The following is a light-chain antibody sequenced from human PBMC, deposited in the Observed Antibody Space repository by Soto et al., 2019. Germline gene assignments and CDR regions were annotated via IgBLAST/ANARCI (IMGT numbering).Light chain of an antibody. CDR3: QQSYSTPIT. CDR2: AAS. CDR1: QSSSSY. V-gene: IGKV1-39*01. Sequence: SPASLSASDGDRVTITCRASQSSSSYLNWYQQKPGKAPKLLIYAASSLQSGVPSRFSGSGSGTDFTLTISSLQPEDFATYYCQQSYSTPITFGQGTRLEIK. J-gene: IGKJ5*01.